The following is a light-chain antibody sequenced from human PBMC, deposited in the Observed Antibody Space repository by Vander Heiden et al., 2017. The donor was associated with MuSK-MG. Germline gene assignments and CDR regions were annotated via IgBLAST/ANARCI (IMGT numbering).Light chain of an antibody. J-gene: IGLJ3*02. Sequence: SALTQPASVSGSPGQSITIPCSATRSDVGTYNLVPWYQQHPGQVPKLLIYEGSKRPSGVTNRFSGSKSGNTAALTISGLQAEDEADYYCCSSADGTTFSWVFGGGTKLTVL. CDR3: CSSADGTTFSWV. CDR2: EGS. CDR1: RSDVGTYNL. V-gene: IGLV2-23*01.